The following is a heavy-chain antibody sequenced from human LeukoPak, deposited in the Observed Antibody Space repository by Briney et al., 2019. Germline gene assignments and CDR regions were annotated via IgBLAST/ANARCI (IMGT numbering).Heavy chain of an antibody. CDR2: IYSGGST. V-gene: IGHV3-66*01. CDR3: AKGLGPYYYYYYGMDV. D-gene: IGHD3-16*01. Sequence: GGSLRLSCAASGFTVSSNYMSWVRQAPGKGLEWVSVIYSGGSTYYADSVKGRFTISRDNSKSTLYLQMNSLRAEDTAVYYCAKGLGPYYYYYYGMDVWGQGTTVTVSS. J-gene: IGHJ6*02. CDR1: GFTVSSNY.